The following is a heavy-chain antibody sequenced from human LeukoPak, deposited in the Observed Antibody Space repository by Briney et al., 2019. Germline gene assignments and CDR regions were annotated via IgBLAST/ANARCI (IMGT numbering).Heavy chain of an antibody. CDR2: INQNGSET. D-gene: IGHD3-22*01. CDR3: ARKKYYYDTSTYGWFDP. Sequence: GGSLRLSCAASGFTFSTYWMTWVRQAPGKGLEWVANINQNGSETYYVDSVKGRFTISRDNAKNLLYLQMNSLRVEDTTVYYCARKKYYYDTSTYGWFDPWGQGISVTVSS. V-gene: IGHV3-7*01. CDR1: GFTFSTYW. J-gene: IGHJ5*02.